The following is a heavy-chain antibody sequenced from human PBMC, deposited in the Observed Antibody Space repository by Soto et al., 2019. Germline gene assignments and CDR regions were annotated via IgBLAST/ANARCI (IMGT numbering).Heavy chain of an antibody. Sequence: AETMYLTCSVSGCSISSGDWTWIRHPPGKGLEWIGYIYLGGSTNYNPSLKSRVTISVDTSKNQFSLKLSSVTAADTAVYYCARALYSSSWYGGEGNWFDPWGQGTLVTVSS. J-gene: IGHJ5*02. CDR1: GCSISSGD. V-gene: IGHV4-59*08. CDR2: IYLGGST. D-gene: IGHD6-13*01. CDR3: ARALYSSSWYGGEGNWFDP.